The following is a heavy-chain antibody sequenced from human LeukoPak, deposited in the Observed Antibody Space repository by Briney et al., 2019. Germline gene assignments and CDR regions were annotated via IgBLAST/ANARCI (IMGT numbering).Heavy chain of an antibody. CDR2: TIPILGIA. Sequence: GSSVKVSCKASGGTFSSYAISWVRQAPGQGLEWMGRTIPILGIANYAQKFQGRVTITADKSTSTAYMELSSLRSEDTAVYYCARVSIGGAYYFDYWGQGTLVTVSS. D-gene: IGHD3-3*01. J-gene: IGHJ4*02. CDR1: GGTFSSYA. V-gene: IGHV1-69*04. CDR3: ARVSIGGAYYFDY.